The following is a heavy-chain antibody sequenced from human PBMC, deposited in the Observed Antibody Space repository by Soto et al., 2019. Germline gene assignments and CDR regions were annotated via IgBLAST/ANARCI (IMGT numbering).Heavy chain of an antibody. CDR2: ISGSGGST. CDR1: GFTFSSYA. Sequence: EVQLLESGGGLVQPGGSLRLSCAASGFTFSSYAMSWVGQAPGKGLEWVSAISGSGGSTYYADSVKGRFTISRDNSKNTLYLQMNSLRAEDTAVYYCAKSGHVVYYYCCMDVWGQGTTVTVSS. J-gene: IGHJ6*02. CDR3: AKSGHVVYYYCCMDV. V-gene: IGHV3-23*01. D-gene: IGHD1-26*01.